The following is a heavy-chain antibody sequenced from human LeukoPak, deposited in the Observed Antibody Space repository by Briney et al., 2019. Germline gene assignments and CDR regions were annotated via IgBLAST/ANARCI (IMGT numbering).Heavy chain of an antibody. V-gene: IGHV4-59*08. J-gene: IGHJ4*02. CDR2: IYYSGST. Sequence: SETLSLTCTVSGGSISSYYWSWIRQPPGKGLEWIGYIYYSGSTNYNPSLKSRVTISVDTSKNQFSLKLSSVTAADTAVYYCARHDFWGGYYTFDYWGQGTLVTVSS. CDR1: GGSISSYY. D-gene: IGHD3-3*01. CDR3: ARHDFWGGYYTFDY.